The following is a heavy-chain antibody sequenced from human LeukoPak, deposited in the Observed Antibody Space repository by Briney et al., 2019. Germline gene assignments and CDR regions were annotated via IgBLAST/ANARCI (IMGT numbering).Heavy chain of an antibody. J-gene: IGHJ4*02. CDR2: INNSVST. CDR3: ARGRRGSGNDY. D-gene: IGHD3-16*01. V-gene: IGHV4-34*01. Sequence: PSETLSLTCAVYGGSFSGYYWSWIRQPPGKELEWIGEINNSVSTKYNPSLKSRCPISVDTSKNQFSLKLSSVTAAARAVYYCARGRRGSGNDYWGQGTLVTVSS. CDR1: GGSFSGYY.